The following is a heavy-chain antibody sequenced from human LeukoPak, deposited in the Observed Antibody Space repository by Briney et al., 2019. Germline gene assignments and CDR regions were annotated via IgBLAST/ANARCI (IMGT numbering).Heavy chain of an antibody. CDR1: GFTFSSYS. CDR2: ISDRGSTT. D-gene: IGHD2-21*01. J-gene: IGHJ5*02. V-gene: IGHV3-23*01. Sequence: PGGSLRLPCAASGFTFSSYSMNWVRQAPGKGLEWVSGISDRGSTTYYADSVKGRFTISRDNSKNTLYLQMNSLRAEDTAVYYCAKEGFALGLFDPWGQGTLVTVSS. CDR3: AKEGFALGLFDP.